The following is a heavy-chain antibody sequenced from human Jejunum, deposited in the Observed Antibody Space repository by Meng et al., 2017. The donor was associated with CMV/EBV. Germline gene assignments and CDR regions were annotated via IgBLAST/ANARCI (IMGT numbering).Heavy chain of an antibody. Sequence: QVQLQESGPGLVEPSQTLSLTCPVSGGSIASDDYWWSWIRQPPGKGLEWIGYIYHKGHTYYNPSLRSRISISVDTSKNQFSLRLNSVTAADTAVYYCARDKAGYKNCDSWGQGTLVTVPS. J-gene: IGHJ5*01. D-gene: IGHD5-24*01. V-gene: IGHV4-30-4*08. CDR2: IYHKGHT. CDR3: ARDKAGYKNCDS. CDR1: GGSIASDDYW.